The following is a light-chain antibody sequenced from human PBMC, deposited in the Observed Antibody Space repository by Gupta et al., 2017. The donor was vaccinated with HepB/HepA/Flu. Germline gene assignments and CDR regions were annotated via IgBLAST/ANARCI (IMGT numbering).Light chain of an antibody. J-gene: IGKJ1*01. CDR2: AAS. CDR1: QSISSY. CDR3: QQSYSTPRT. V-gene: IGKV1-39*01. Sequence: IQMTQSPSYRSASVGDRVTITCRASQSISSYLNWYQQKPGKAPKLLIYAASSLQSGVPSRFSGSGSGTDFTLTISSLQPEDFATYYCQQSYSTPRTFGQGTKVEIK.